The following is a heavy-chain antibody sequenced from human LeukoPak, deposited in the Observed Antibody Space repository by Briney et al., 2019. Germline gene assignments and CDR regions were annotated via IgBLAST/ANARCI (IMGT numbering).Heavy chain of an antibody. CDR3: ASRDSGYDPFDY. V-gene: IGHV1-18*01. J-gene: IGHJ4*02. CDR2: ISAYNGNT. D-gene: IGHD5-12*01. Sequence: ASVKVSCKASGCTFTSYGISWVRQAPGQGLEWMGWISAYNGNTNYAQKLQGRVTMTTDTSTSTAYMELRSLRSDDTAVYYCASRDSGYDPFDYWGQGTLVTVSS. CDR1: GCTFTSYG.